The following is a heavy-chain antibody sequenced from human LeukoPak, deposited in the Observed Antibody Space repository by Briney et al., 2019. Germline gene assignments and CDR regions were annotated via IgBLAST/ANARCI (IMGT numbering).Heavy chain of an antibody. Sequence: GGSLRLSCAASGFAVRDTRMTWVRQVPEKGLEWLSIIYTDDSAYYPDSVKGRFTVSRDSSKNTVYLQLNSLRAEDTAVYYCAKIVVIPGSDYFDSWGQGALVTVSS. CDR3: AKIVVIPGSDYFDS. CDR1: GFAVRDTR. CDR2: IYTDDSA. V-gene: IGHV3-53*01. J-gene: IGHJ4*02. D-gene: IGHD3-22*01.